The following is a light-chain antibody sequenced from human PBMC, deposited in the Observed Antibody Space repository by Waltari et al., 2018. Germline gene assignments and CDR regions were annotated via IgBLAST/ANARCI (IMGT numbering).Light chain of an antibody. CDR2: AAS. CDR3: HQAHTFPYT. CDR1: QGVTTW. V-gene: IGKV1-12*02. Sequence: DIQMTQSPSSVSASVGDSVNITCRPSQGVTTWLAWFQQKPVKAPKLLIYAASRLQSGVPSRFTGTGSGTDFTLTINNLQPEDSATYYCHQAHTFPYTFGQGTNLEIK. J-gene: IGKJ2*01.